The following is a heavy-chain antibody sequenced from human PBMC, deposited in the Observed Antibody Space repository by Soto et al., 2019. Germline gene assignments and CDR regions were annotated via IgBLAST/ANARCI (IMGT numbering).Heavy chain of an antibody. Sequence: QVQVEEFGGGVVQPGRSLRLSCAGPTFTFSDFGFHWVRQAPGKGLEWVAMISYDGSDQYYGDSVQGRFTIYRDDSKNTVYLQMNSLRAEDTAMYYCAKSTYCNGGSCFPQYWGQGTLVTVSS. CDR1: TFTFSDFG. V-gene: IGHV3-30*18. CDR3: AKSTYCNGGSCFPQY. D-gene: IGHD2-15*01. J-gene: IGHJ4*02. CDR2: ISYDGSDQ.